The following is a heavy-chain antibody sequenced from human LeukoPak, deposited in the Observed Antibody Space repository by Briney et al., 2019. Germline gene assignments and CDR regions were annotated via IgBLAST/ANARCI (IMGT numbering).Heavy chain of an antibody. V-gene: IGHV1-8*01. Sequence: ASVKVSCKTSGFTFTIYDINWVRQATGQGLEWMGWMNGNSGDTGYAQKFQGRVTMTRNTSISTAYMELSNLGSEDTAVYYCVRGRFIAGAGDWGQGTPVTVPS. CDR3: VRGRFIAGAGD. J-gene: IGHJ1*01. CDR2: MNGNSGDT. D-gene: IGHD1-26*01. CDR1: GFTFTIYD.